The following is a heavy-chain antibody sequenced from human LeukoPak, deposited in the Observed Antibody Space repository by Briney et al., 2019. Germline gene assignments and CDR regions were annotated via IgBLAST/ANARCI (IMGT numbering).Heavy chain of an antibody. CDR3: ARGYSSGWYFDY. CDR1: GFTFSSYW. CDR2: INHNGNVN. D-gene: IGHD6-19*01. V-gene: IGHV3-7*03. Sequence: GGSLRLSCAASGFTFSSYWMNWARQAPGKGLEWVASINHNGNVNYYVDSVKGRFTISRDNAKNSLYLQMSNLRAEDTAVYYCARGYSSGWYFDYWGQGTLVTVSS. J-gene: IGHJ4*02.